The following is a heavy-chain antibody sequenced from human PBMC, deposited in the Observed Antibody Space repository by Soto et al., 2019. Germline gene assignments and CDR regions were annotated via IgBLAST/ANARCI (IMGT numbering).Heavy chain of an antibody. J-gene: IGHJ3*02. CDR2: VNPNSGGT. CDR1: GYTFTGYY. CDR3: ARNSAGGGRGDDGFDI. V-gene: IGHV1-2*02. D-gene: IGHD1-26*01. Sequence: ASVKVSCKVSGYTFTGYYMHWVRQAPGQGLEWMGWVNPNSGGTNYAQKFQGRVTMTRDTSISTAYMELSRLRSDDTAVYYCARNSAGGGRGDDGFDIWGQGTMVTV.